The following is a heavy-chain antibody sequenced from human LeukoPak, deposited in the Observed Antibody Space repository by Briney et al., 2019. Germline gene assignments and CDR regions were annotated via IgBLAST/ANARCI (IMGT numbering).Heavy chain of an antibody. CDR2: IWYDGSNK. J-gene: IGHJ4*02. Sequence: GRSLRLSCAASGFTFSCYVMHWVRQAPGKGLEWEAVIWYDGSNKYYADSVKGRFTISRDNSKNTLYLQMNSLRAEDTAVYYCAKDRYYYDSSGLFDYWGQGTLVTVSS. CDR1: GFTFSCYV. V-gene: IGHV3-33*06. D-gene: IGHD3-22*01. CDR3: AKDRYYYDSSGLFDY.